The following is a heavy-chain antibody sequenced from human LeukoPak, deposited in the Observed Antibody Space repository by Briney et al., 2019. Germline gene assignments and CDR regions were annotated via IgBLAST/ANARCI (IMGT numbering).Heavy chain of an antibody. J-gene: IGHJ6*02. CDR2: IYYSGST. CDR1: GDSISSTNYY. Sequence: SETLSLTCTVSGDSISSTNYYWGWIRQPPGKGLEWLGSIYYSGSTNYNPSLKSRVTISVDTSKNQFSLKLSSVTAADTAVYYCARDNWNYGSSMDVWGQGTTVTVSS. D-gene: IGHD1-7*01. V-gene: IGHV4-39*07. CDR3: ARDNWNYGSSMDV.